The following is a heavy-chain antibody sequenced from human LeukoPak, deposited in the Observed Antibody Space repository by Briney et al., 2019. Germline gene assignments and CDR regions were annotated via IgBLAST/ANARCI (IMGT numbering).Heavy chain of an antibody. CDR2: IYYSGST. CDR1: GGSLSSYY. CDR3: ARGTDLNFDY. J-gene: IGHJ4*02. V-gene: IGHV4-59*01. D-gene: IGHD4-17*01. Sequence: SETLSLTCTVSGGSLSSYYWSWIRQPPGKGLEWIGCIYYSGSTNYNPSLKSRVTISVDTSKNQFSLKLSSVTAADTAVYYCARGTDLNFDYWGQGTLVTVSS.